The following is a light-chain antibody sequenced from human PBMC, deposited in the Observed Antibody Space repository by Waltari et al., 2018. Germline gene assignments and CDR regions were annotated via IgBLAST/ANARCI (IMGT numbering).Light chain of an antibody. V-gene: IGKV1-5*03. Sequence: DIQMTQSPSTLSASVGDRVTITCRASQSISNWLAWYQQKPGRAPNLLIYRASNLENGVPSRFSGSGSGTEFTLTISGPQPDDFATYYCQQYNRYSWTFGQGTKVEIK. CDR2: RAS. J-gene: IGKJ1*01. CDR1: QSISNW. CDR3: QQYNRYSWT.